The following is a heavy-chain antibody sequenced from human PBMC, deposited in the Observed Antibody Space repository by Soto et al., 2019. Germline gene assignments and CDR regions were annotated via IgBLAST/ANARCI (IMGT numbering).Heavy chain of an antibody. V-gene: IGHV1-2*04. CDR3: ARQSYSSGWYACDY. J-gene: IGHJ4*02. D-gene: IGHD6-19*01. CDR2: INPNSGGT. CDR1: GYTFTGYY. Sequence: ASVKVSCKASGYTFTGYYMHWVRQAPGQGLEWMGWINPNSGGTNYAQKFQGWVTMTRDTSISTAYMELSRLRSDDTAVYYCARQSYSSGWYACDYWGQGTLVTVSS.